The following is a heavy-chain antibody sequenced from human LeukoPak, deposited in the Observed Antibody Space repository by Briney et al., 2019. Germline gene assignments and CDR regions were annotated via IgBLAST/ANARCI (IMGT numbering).Heavy chain of an antibody. CDR1: GFTFGDYA. CDR3: TRGIGQGSDY. CDR2: IRTKTYGGTT. J-gene: IGHJ4*02. V-gene: IGHV3-49*03. Sequence: GGSLRLSCTASGFTFGDYAMSWFRQAPGKGLEWVSFIRTKTYGGTTEYAASMKGRFTISRDDSKSIAYLQMNSLKSEDTAVYYCTRGIGQGSDYWGQGTLVTVSS.